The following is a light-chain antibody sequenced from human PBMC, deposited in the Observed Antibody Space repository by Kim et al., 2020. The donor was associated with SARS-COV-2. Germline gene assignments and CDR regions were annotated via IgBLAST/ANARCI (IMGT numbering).Light chain of an antibody. CDR1: SGDVGGYNY. J-gene: IGLJ2*01. CDR2: DVS. V-gene: IGLV2-14*03. CDR3: SSYTSSSTFVV. Sequence: QSVLTQPASVSGSPGQSITISCTGTSGDVGGYNYVSWYQQHPGKAPKLMIYDVSNRPSGVSDRFSGSKSGNTASLTISGLQAEDEADYYCSSYTSSSTFVVFGGGTQLTVL.